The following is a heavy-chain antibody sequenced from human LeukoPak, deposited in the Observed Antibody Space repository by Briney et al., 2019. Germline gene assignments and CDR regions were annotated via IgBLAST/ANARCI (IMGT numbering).Heavy chain of an antibody. J-gene: IGHJ5*02. CDR1: GGTFSSYA. Sequence: SVKVSCKASGGTFSSYAISWVRQAPGQGLEWMGGIIPIFGTADYAQKLQGRVTITADESTSTAYLELSSLRSDDTAVYYCARGPPYYCDSSGYQTHRNWFDPWGEGTLVTV. V-gene: IGHV1-69*13. D-gene: IGHD3-22*01. CDR2: IIPIFGTA. CDR3: ARGPPYYCDSSGYQTHRNWFDP.